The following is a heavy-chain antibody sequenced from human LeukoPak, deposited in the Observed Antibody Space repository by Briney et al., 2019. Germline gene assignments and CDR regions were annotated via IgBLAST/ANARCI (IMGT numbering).Heavy chain of an antibody. CDR3: AREVQLERLGFGKEGSAFDY. D-gene: IGHD1-1*01. CDR2: IYSGGST. V-gene: IGHV3-66*01. CDR1: GFTVSSNY. J-gene: IGHJ4*02. Sequence: GGSLRLSCAASGFTVSSNYMSWVRQAPGKGLEWVSVIYSGGSTYYVDSVKGRFTISRDNSKNTVYLQMNSLRAEDTAVYYCAREVQLERLGFGKEGSAFDYWGQGTLVTVSS.